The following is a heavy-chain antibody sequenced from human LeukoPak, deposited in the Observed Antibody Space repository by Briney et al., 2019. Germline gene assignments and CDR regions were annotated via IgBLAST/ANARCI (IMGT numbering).Heavy chain of an antibody. V-gene: IGHV6-1*01. J-gene: IGHJ3*02. CDR3: ARDWDLTDAFDI. D-gene: IGHD1-26*01. CDR1: GDSVSSNSVT. CDR2: TYYRSTWYN. Sequence: SQTLSLTCAISGDSVSSNSVTWNWIRQSPSRGLEWLGRTYYRSTWYNDYAVSVRGRITVNPDTSKNQFSLHLNSVTPEDTAVYYCARDWDLTDAFDIWGQGTMVTVSS.